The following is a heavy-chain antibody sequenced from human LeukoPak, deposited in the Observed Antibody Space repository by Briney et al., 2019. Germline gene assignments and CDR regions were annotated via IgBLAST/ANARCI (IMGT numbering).Heavy chain of an antibody. CDR2: ITSSGSYI. Sequence: PGGSLRLSCAASGFTFSNYSMNWVRQAPGKGLEWVSSITSSGSYIYYADSVKGRFTISRDNARNSLYLQMNNLRAEDTAIYYCARAEALKFRDFDYWGQGTLVTVSS. V-gene: IGHV3-21*01. CDR1: GFTFSNYS. J-gene: IGHJ4*02. CDR3: ARAEALKFRDFDY.